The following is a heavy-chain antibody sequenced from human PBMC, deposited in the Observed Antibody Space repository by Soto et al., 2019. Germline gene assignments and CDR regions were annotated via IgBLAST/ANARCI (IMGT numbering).Heavy chain of an antibody. V-gene: IGHV1-18*01. J-gene: IGHJ4*02. CDR1: GYTFTSYA. CDR3: ARDDVEVTTGISGY. CDR2: INVCNGNT. D-gene: IGHD4-4*01. Sequence: QVQLVQSGAEVKKPGASVKVSCKASGYTFTSYAISWVRQAPGQGLEWMGWINVCNGNTKYAQKFQGRVTMTKDTSTSTVYMERRSLTSDDTAVYYCARDDVEVTTGISGYWGQGTLVTVSS.